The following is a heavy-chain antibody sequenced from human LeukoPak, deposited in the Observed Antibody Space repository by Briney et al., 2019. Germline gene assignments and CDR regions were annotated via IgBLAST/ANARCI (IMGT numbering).Heavy chain of an antibody. Sequence: GSLRLSCAASGFTFSSYWMSWVRQTPGKGLEWVANIKQDGSEKYYVDSVKGRFTISRDNAKNSLYLQMNSLRAEDTAVYYCARDGGKGYRNWFDPWGQGTLVTVSS. J-gene: IGHJ5*02. V-gene: IGHV3-7*01. CDR2: IKQDGSEK. CDR1: GFTFSSYW. D-gene: IGHD5-24*01. CDR3: ARDGGKGYRNWFDP.